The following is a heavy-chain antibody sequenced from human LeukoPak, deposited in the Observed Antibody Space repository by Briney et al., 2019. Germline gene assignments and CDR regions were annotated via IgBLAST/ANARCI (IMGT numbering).Heavy chain of an antibody. J-gene: IGHJ4*02. V-gene: IGHV3-30*02. CDR2: IRCDGSNK. CDR1: GFTFSSYG. Sequence: PGGSLRLSCAASGFTFSSYGMHWVRQAPGKGLEWVAFIRCDGSNKYYADSVKGRFTISRDNSKNTLYLQMNSLRAEDTAVYYCAKSPLRGPFDYWGQGTLVTVSS. CDR3: AKSPLRGPFDY.